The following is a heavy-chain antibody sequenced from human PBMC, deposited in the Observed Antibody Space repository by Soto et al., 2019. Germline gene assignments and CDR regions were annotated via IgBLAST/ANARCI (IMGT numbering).Heavy chain of an antibody. D-gene: IGHD3-3*01. J-gene: IGHJ5*02. CDR3: AKDPYYDFWSGYPNWFDP. CDR2: ISGSGGST. V-gene: IGHV3-23*01. CDR1: GFTFSSYA. Sequence: GGSLRLSCAASGFTFSSYAMSWVRLAPGKGLEWVSAISGSGGSTYYADSVKGRFTISRDNSKNTLYLQMNSLRAEDTAVYYCAKDPYYDFWSGYPNWFDPWGQGTLVTVSS.